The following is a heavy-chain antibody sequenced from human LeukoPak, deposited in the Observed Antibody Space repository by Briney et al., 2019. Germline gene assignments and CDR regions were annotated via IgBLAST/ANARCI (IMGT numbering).Heavy chain of an antibody. V-gene: IGHV1-46*01. CDR3: ARAPPHYCSGSLCYGWFDP. D-gene: IGHD2-15*01. CDR2: INPSGGST. CDR1: GYTFTSYY. Sequence: ASVKVSCKASGYTFTSYYMHWVRQAPGQGLEWMGIINPSGGSTSYAQKFQGRVTMTRDSSSSTAYMELNRLTSDDTAVYFCARAPPHYCSGSLCYGWFDPWGQGTLVTVSS. J-gene: IGHJ5*02.